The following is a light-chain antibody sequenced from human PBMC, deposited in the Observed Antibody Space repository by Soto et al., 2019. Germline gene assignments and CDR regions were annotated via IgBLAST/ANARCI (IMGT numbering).Light chain of an antibody. J-gene: IGLJ1*01. V-gene: IGLV2-23*01. CDR1: SSTVGGFNV. CDR2: EGI. CDR3: CSYVGATTYV. Sequence: QAALTQPASVSGSPGQSINISCTGTSSTVGGFNVVSWYQQHPGKAPKVIIYEGIKRPSGISNRFSGSNSGSTASLTISGLQAEDEADYYCCSYVGATTYVFGTGTKVTVL.